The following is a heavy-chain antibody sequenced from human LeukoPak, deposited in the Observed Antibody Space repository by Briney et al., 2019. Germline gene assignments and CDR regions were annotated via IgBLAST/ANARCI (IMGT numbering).Heavy chain of an antibody. D-gene: IGHD2-2*01. CDR3: VRGYCSSRTSCYFDH. CDR1: GFTVSSNY. V-gene: IGHV3-53*03. Sequence: TGGSLRLSCAASGFTVSSNYMSWVRQAPGKGLEWVSVIYSGGSTYYADSVKGRFTISRDDSKNSLYLQMNSLKTEDTAVYYCVRGYCSSRTSCYFDHWGQGNLVTVSS. CDR2: IYSGGST. J-gene: IGHJ4*02.